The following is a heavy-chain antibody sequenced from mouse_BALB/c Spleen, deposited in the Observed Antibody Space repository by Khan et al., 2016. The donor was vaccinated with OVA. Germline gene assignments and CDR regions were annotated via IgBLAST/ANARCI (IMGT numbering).Heavy chain of an antibody. CDR3: ERGGYDFFAY. CDR2: IYPGDGNT. CDR1: GYAFSNYW. V-gene: IGHV1-80*01. D-gene: IGHD2-14*01. J-gene: IGHJ3*01. Sequence: VKLLESGAELVRPGSSMKLSCKASGYAFSNYWMNWVKLGPGQGLEWIGQIYPGDGNTNYNGNFKDKATLTADKSSSPAYMQLSSLTSEDSAVYFCERGGYDFFAYWGQGTLVTVSA.